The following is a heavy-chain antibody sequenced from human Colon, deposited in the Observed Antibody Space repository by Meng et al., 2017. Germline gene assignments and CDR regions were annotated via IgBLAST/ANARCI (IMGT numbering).Heavy chain of an antibody. CDR1: GGSISSNGYY. CDR3: ARRRGGSGRDC. Sequence: QRKESGPGPGKPSETLSLTCTGSGGSISSNGYYWDWVRQPPGKGLEWIGAIYHSGSTSYNPSLQSRVTMFVDTSKNQFSLMLTSVTATDTAVYYCARRRGGSGRDCWGQGTLVTVSS. D-gene: IGHD3-10*01. V-gene: IGHV4-39*01. J-gene: IGHJ4*02. CDR2: IYHSGST.